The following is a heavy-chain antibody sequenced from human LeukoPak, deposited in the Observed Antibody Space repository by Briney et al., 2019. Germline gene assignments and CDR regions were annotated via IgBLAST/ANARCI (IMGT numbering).Heavy chain of an antibody. CDR2: FYYTGST. CDR3: ASGQFLVSNDY. CDR1: GGSVSGGSYY. D-gene: IGHD5/OR15-5a*01. J-gene: IGHJ4*02. Sequence: YPSETLSLTCTVSGGSVSGGSYYWSWIRQPPGKGLEWIGYFYYTGSTNYNPSLKSRVTISVDTSKNQFSLRLSSATAADTAVYYCASGQFLVSNDYWGQGILATVSS. V-gene: IGHV4-61*01.